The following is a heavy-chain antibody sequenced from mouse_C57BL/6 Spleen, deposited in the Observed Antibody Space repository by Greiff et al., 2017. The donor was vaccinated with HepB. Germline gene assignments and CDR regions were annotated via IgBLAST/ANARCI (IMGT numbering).Heavy chain of an antibody. J-gene: IGHJ1*03. V-gene: IGHV1-9*01. CDR2: ILTGSGST. CDR3: DKHTAFDD. Sequence: LEESGAELMKPGASVKLSCKATGSTFTGSWIEWVKQRPGHGLEWIGEILTGSGSTNYNEKFKGKATFTADTSSNTAYMQLSSLTTEDSAIYYWDKHTAFDDWGKGTTVTVSA. D-gene: IGHD1-2*01. CDR1: GSTFTGSW.